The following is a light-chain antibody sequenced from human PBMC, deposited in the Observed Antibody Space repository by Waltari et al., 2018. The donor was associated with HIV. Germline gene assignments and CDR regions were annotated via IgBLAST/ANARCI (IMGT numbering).Light chain of an antibody. J-gene: IGKJ4*01. Sequence: DIVMTQSPESLAVSLGERATINCKSSQSVFYSSTNKNYLAWFQHKLGQPPKLLIYWASTRESGVPDRFSCRGSATDFTLTINNLQAEDVAVYYCQQYYGLPLTFGGGTKVQIK. V-gene: IGKV4-1*01. CDR3: QQYYGLPLT. CDR1: QSVFYSSTNKNY. CDR2: WAS.